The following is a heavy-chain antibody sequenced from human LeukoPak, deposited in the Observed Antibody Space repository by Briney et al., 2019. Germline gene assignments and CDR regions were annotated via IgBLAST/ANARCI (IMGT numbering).Heavy chain of an antibody. Sequence: QPGGSLRLSCAASGFTFSSYAMSWVRQSPGKGLEWVSGISGSGTGTYYADSVKGRFTISRDNSKSTLYLQMNSLKFEDTAVYYCAKAPTLATAGTDWGQGTLVTVSS. CDR2: ISGSGTGT. CDR1: GFTFSSYA. CDR3: AKAPTLATAGTD. J-gene: IGHJ4*02. V-gene: IGHV3-23*01. D-gene: IGHD6-13*01.